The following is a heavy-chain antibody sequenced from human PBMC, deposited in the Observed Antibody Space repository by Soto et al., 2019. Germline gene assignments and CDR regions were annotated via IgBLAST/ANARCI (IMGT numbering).Heavy chain of an antibody. CDR3: ARSRGTGTTSSFYY. D-gene: IGHD1-1*01. Sequence: QITLKESGPTLVKPTQTLTLTCTFSGFSVTTIGVGVGWIRQPPGKALEWLALIYWDDDKRYSPSLKSRFTITKDTSKNQVVLTVTKMDPVDTATYYCARSRGTGTTSSFYYWGQGILVTVSS. J-gene: IGHJ4*02. CDR1: GFSVTTIGVG. V-gene: IGHV2-5*02. CDR2: IYWDDDK.